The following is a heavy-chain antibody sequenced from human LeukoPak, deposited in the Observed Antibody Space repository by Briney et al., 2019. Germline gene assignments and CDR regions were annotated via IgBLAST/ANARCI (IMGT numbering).Heavy chain of an antibody. Sequence: GGSLRLSCTASGFSLSKIWMSWVRQAPGKGLEWVGHIKTKTDGGTTEYAAPVRGRFTISRDDSGDTLYLQMNSLKIEDTAVYYCTTVDYGDLTPAASSDYWGQGTLVTVSS. D-gene: IGHD4-17*01. J-gene: IGHJ4*02. V-gene: IGHV3-15*01. CDR1: GFSLSKIW. CDR2: IKTKTDGGTT. CDR3: TTVDYGDLTPAASSDY.